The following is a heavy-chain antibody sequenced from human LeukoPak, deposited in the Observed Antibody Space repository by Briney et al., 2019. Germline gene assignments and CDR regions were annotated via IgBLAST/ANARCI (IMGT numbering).Heavy chain of an antibody. V-gene: IGHV3-30*02. Sequence: PGGSLRLSCAASGFTFSSYSMNWVRQAPGKGLEWVAFIRYDGSNKYYADSVKGRFTISRDNAKNSLYLQMNSLRAEDTAVYYCARANNDFWSGYYDFDYWGQGTLVTVSS. J-gene: IGHJ4*02. D-gene: IGHD3-3*01. CDR3: ARANNDFWSGYYDFDY. CDR2: IRYDGSNK. CDR1: GFTFSSYS.